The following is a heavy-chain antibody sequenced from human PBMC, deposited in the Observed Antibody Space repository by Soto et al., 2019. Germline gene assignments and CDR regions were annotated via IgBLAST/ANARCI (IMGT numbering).Heavy chain of an antibody. V-gene: IGHV3-15*07. D-gene: IGHD3-22*01. Sequence: GGSLRLSCAASGFTFSNAWMNWVRQGPGKGLEWVGRIKSKTDGGTTDYAAPVKGRFTISRDDSKNTLYLQMNSLKTEDTAVYYCTTDSYYDSSGYDYWGQGTLVTVSS. CDR2: IKSKTDGGTT. CDR3: TTDSYYDSSGYDY. CDR1: GFTFSNAW. J-gene: IGHJ4*02.